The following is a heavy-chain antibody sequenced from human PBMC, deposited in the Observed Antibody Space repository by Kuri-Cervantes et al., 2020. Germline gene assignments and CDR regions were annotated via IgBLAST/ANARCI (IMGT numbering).Heavy chain of an antibody. V-gene: IGHV4-34*01. J-gene: IGHJ5*02. CDR2: IYHSGST. Sequence: SETLSLTCAVYGGSFSDYYWSWIRQSPGKGLEWIGSIYHSGSTYYNPSLKSRVTISVDTSKNQFSLKLSSVTAADTAVYYCARSRYGWFDPWGRGTLVTVSS. CDR3: ARSRYGWFDP. D-gene: IGHD1-14*01. CDR1: GGSFSDYY.